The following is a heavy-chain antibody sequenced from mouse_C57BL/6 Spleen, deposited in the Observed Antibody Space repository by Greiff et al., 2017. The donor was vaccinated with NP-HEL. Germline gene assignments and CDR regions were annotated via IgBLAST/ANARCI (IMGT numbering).Heavy chain of an antibody. J-gene: IGHJ3*01. V-gene: IGHV1-82*01. CDR1: GYAFSSSW. CDR2: IYPGDGDT. D-gene: IGHD2-4*01. Sequence: QVQLQQSGPELVKPGASVKISCKASGYAFSSSWMNWVKQRPGKGLEWIGRIYPGDGDTNYNGKFKGKATLTADKSSSTAYMQLSSLTSEDSAVYFCEAVSTMITRRFAYWGQGTLVTVSA. CDR3: EAVSTMITRRFAY.